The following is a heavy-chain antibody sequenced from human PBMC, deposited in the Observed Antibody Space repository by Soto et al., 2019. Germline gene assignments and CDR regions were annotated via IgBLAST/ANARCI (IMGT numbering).Heavy chain of an antibody. D-gene: IGHD3-10*01. CDR1: GDSVSSNSAA. CDR3: ARAPLWFGELLMAYYYGMDV. V-gene: IGHV6-1*01. Sequence: PSQTLSLTCAISGDSVSSNSAAWNWIRQSPSRGLEWLGRTYYRSKWYNDYAESVKSRITINPDTSKNQFSLQLNSVTPEDTAVYYCARAPLWFGELLMAYYYGMDVWGQGTTVTVSS. J-gene: IGHJ6*02. CDR2: TYYRSKWYN.